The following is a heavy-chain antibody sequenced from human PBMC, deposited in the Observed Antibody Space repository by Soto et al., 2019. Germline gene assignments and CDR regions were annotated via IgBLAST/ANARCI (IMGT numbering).Heavy chain of an antibody. CDR3: AREHYDSSGYFFRPRNWLDP. Sequence: SETLSLTCTVSGGSISSGGYYWSWIRQHPGKGLEWIGYIYYSGSTYYNPSLKSRVTISVDTSKNQFSLKLSSVTAADTAVYYCAREHYDSSGYFFRPRNWLDPWGQGTLVTVSS. V-gene: IGHV4-31*03. D-gene: IGHD3-22*01. CDR2: IYYSGST. CDR1: GGSISSGGYY. J-gene: IGHJ5*02.